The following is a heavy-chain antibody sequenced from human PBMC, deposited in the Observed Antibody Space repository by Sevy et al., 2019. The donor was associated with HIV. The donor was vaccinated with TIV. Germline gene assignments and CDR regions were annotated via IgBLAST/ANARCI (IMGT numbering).Heavy chain of an antibody. J-gene: IGHJ4*02. CDR2: IYYSGST. V-gene: IGHV4-59*01. D-gene: IGHD3-22*01. CDR3: ARGQYYDSSVYYYGGYYFDY. Sequence: SETLSLTCTVSGGSISSYYWSWIRQPPGKGLEWIGYIYYSGSTNYNPSLKSRVTMSVDTSKNQFSLKLSSVTAADTAVYYCARGQYYDSSVYYYGGYYFDYWGRGTLVTVSS. CDR1: GGSISSYY.